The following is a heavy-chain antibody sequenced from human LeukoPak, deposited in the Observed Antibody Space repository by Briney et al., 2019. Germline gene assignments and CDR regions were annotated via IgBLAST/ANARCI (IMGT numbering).Heavy chain of an antibody. CDR3: ARGVSDWYFQYFQH. CDR2: INHSGNT. CDR1: GGSFSGYY. Sequence: SETLSLTCAVYGGSFSGYYWSWIRQPPEKGLEWIGEINHSGNTNYNPSLKSRVTISVDASKNQFSLKLSSVTAADTAVYYCARGVSDWYFQYFQHWGQGTLVTVSS. J-gene: IGHJ1*01. D-gene: IGHD6-19*01. V-gene: IGHV4-34*01.